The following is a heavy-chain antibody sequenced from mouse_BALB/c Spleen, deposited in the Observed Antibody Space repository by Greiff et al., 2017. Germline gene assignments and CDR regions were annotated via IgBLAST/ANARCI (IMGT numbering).Heavy chain of an antibody. CDR3: AREGYSFAY. CDR2: INPSSGYT. J-gene: IGHJ3*01. Sequence: ESAAELARPGASVKMSCKASGYTFTSYTMHWVKQRPGQGLEWIGYINPSSGYTEYNQKFKDKTTLTADKSSSTAYMQLSSLTSEDSAVYYCAREGYSFAYWGQGTLVTVSA. V-gene: IGHV1-4*02. D-gene: IGHD2-14*01. CDR1: GYTFTSYT.